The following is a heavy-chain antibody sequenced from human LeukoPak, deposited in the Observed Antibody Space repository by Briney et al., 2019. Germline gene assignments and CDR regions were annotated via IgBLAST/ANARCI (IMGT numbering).Heavy chain of an antibody. CDR3: ARTVGYYYDSSGYYYYYYYMDV. Sequence: ASVKVSCKASGGTFSSYAISWVRQAPGQGLEWMGWINTNTGNPTYAQGFTGRFVFSLDTSVSTAYLQISSLKAEDTAVYYCARTVGYYYDSSGYYYYYYYMDVWGKGTTVTVSS. D-gene: IGHD3-22*01. CDR1: GGTFSSYA. V-gene: IGHV7-4-1*02. CDR2: INTNTGNP. J-gene: IGHJ6*03.